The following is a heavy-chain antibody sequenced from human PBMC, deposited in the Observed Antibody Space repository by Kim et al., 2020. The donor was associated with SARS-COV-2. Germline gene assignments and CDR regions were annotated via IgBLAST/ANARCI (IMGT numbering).Heavy chain of an antibody. CDR2: IHQSGST. Sequence: SETLSLTCAVYGGSFSGHYWSWIRQPPGKGLEWIGKIHQSGSTNYSPSLKSRVTISMDTSKNQFSLKLSSVTAADAGLYCCARGRAGVVPAPILGIGPHYDYFIMDVWGHGTTVTVSS. CDR3: ARGRAGVVPAPILGIGPHYDYFIMDV. D-gene: IGHD2-2*01. V-gene: IGHV4-34*01. J-gene: IGHJ6*02. CDR1: GGSFSGHY.